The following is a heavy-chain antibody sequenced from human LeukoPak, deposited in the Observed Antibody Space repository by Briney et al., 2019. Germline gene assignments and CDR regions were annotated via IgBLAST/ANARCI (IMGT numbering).Heavy chain of an antibody. CDR2: INAGNGNT. CDR1: GYTFTSYA. CDR3: ARAPSIAAAGTVLPFDY. D-gene: IGHD6-13*01. J-gene: IGHJ4*02. Sequence: ASVKVSCKASGYTFTSYAMHLVRQAPGQRLEWMGWINAGNGNTKYSQKFQGRVTITRDTSASTAYMELSSLRSEDTAVYYCARAPSIAAAGTVLPFDYWGQGTLVTVSS. V-gene: IGHV1-3*01.